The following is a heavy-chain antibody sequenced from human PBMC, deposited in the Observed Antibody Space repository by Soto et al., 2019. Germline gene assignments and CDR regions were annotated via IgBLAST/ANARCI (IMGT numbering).Heavy chain of an antibody. J-gene: IGHJ4*02. V-gene: IGHV3-23*01. CDR1: GFTFSSYA. CDR2: ISGGGGST. Sequence: VQLLESGGGLVQPGGSLRLSCAASGFTFSSYAMSWVRQAPGKGLEWVAVISGGGGSTYYADSVKGRFTISRDNSKNTLYLQMNSLRAEDTAVYYCAKDLIYYSSRYYPPDFDYWGQGTLVTVSS. CDR3: AKDLIYYSSRYYPPDFDY. D-gene: IGHD3-22*01.